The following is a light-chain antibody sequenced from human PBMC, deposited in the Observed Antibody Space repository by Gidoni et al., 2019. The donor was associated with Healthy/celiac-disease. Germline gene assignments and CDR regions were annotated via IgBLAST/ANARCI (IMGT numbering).Light chain of an antibody. CDR1: HSVSSY. Sequence: HTPPPLSPAPVATSPCACSPSHSVSSYLAWHQQQPRQPPSLLIYAASNRAPGIPASFSGSGSGTDFPLTISLLDPDDFAVYYCQHRSNWLTFGGGTKVEIK. CDR2: AAS. J-gene: IGKJ4*01. V-gene: IGKV3-11*01. CDR3: QHRSNWLT.